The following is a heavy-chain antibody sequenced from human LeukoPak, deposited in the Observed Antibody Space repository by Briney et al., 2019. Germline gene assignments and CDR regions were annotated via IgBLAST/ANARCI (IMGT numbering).Heavy chain of an antibody. V-gene: IGHV1-2*04. Sequence: GASVKVSCKASGYTFTGYYMQWVRQAPGQGLEWMGWINPNSGGTNYAQKFQGWVTMTRDTSISTAYMELSRLRSDDTAVYCCARDGDEYSSGWSFDYWGQGTLVTVSS. J-gene: IGHJ4*02. CDR1: GYTFTGYY. CDR3: ARDGDEYSSGWSFDY. D-gene: IGHD6-19*01. CDR2: INPNSGGT.